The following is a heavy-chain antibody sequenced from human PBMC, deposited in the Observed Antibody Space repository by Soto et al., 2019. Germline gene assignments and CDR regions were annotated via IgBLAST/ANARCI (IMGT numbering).Heavy chain of an antibody. CDR1: GGTFSSYA. CDR2: IIPIFGTA. D-gene: IGHD1-26*01. Sequence: QVQLVQSGAEVKKPGSSVKVSCKASGGTFSSYAISWVRQAPGQGLEWMGGIIPIFGTANYAQKFQGRVTITADESTSTAYMELSSLRSGDTAVYYCARDGIGWELLPDAFDIWGQGTMVTVSS. V-gene: IGHV1-69*01. J-gene: IGHJ3*02. CDR3: ARDGIGWELLPDAFDI.